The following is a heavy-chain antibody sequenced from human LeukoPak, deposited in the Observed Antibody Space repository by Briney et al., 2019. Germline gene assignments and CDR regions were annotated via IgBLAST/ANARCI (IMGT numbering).Heavy chain of an antibody. CDR3: ARRRVDGYNYAFDY. V-gene: IGHV4-31*03. D-gene: IGHD5-24*01. Sequence: SETLSLTCTVSGGSISSGVYYWSWIRQHPGKGLEWIGYIYYSGSTYYNPSLKSRVTISVDTSKSQFSLKLSFVTAADTAVYYCARRRVDGYNYAFDYWGQGTLVTVSS. CDR2: IYYSGST. CDR1: GGSISSGVYY. J-gene: IGHJ4*02.